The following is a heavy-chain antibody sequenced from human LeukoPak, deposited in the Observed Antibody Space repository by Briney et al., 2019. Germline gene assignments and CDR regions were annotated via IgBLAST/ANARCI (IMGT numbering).Heavy chain of an antibody. CDR2: INHSGST. CDR1: GGSFSGYY. J-gene: IGHJ6*02. D-gene: IGHD6-13*01. Sequence: SETLSLTCAVYGGSFSGYYWSWIRQPPGKGLEWIGEINHSGSTNYNPSLKSRVTISVDTSKNQFSLKLSTVTAADTAVYYCARGSSWSNADGMDVWGQGTTVTVSS. V-gene: IGHV4-34*01. CDR3: ARGSSWSNADGMDV.